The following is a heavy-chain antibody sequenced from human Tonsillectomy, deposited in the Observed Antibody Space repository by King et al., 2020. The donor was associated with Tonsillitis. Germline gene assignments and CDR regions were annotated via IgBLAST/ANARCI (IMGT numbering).Heavy chain of an antibody. CDR2: INPSGDST. CDR3: ARDRLDGSGSDY. D-gene: IGHD3-10*01. V-gene: IGHV1-46*01. CDR1: AYTFTSYY. Sequence: QLVQSGAEVKKPGASVKVSCKASAYTFTSYYMNWVRQAPGQGLEWMGIINPSGDSTSYAQKCQGRVTMTRDTSTSPVYMELSSLRSEDTAVYYWARDRLDGSGSDYLGQGALVTVSS. J-gene: IGHJ4*02.